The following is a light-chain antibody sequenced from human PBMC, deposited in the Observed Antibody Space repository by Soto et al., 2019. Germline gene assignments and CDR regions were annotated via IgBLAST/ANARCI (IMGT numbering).Light chain of an antibody. Sequence: QSALTQPASVSGSPGQSITISCTGTSSDVNGYNYVSWYQQHPGKAPKLMIYDVYNRPSGVSNRFSGSKSDNTASLTISGLQAEDEADYYCGSSIISNTVVFGGGTQLTVL. CDR1: SSDVNGYNY. V-gene: IGLV2-14*01. J-gene: IGLJ2*01. CDR2: DVY. CDR3: GSSIISNTVV.